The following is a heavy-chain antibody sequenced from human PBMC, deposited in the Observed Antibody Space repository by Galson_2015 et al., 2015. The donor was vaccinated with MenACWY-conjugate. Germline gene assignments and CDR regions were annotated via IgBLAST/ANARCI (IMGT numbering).Heavy chain of an antibody. CDR3: AKESALTSMVRGVIAHIDS. Sequence: SLRLSCAASGFTFSSYAMSWVRQAPGKGLEWVSAISGSGGSTYYADSVKGRFTISRDNSKNTLYLQMNSLRAEDTAVYYCAKESALTSMVRGVIAHIDSWGQGTLVTVSS. CDR1: GFTFSSYA. J-gene: IGHJ4*02. D-gene: IGHD3-10*01. CDR2: ISGSGGST. V-gene: IGHV3-23*01.